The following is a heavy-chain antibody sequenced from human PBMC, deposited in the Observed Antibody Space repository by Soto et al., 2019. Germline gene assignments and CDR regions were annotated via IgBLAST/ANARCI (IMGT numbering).Heavy chain of an antibody. D-gene: IGHD3-3*01. Sequence: GGSLRLSCAASGFTFSSYGMHWVRQAPGKGLEWVAVISYDGSNKYYADSVKGRFTISRDNSKNTLYLQMNSLRAEDTAVYYCAKETQPFLEIGWFDPWGQGTLVTVSS. CDR3: AKETQPFLEIGWFDP. CDR2: ISYDGSNK. J-gene: IGHJ5*02. CDR1: GFTFSSYG. V-gene: IGHV3-30*18.